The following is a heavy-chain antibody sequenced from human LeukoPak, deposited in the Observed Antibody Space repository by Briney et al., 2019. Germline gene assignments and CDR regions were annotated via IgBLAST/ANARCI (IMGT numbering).Heavy chain of an antibody. J-gene: IGHJ3*02. Sequence: GGSLRLSCAASGFTFGTYDMYWIRQAPGKGLECVSSISRGGAYTYYADSVEGRFTISRDNSKNTLYLQMNSLRAEDTAVYYCARDQSLAHAFDIWGQGTMVTVSS. CDR3: ARDQSLAHAFDI. CDR1: GFTFGTYD. V-gene: IGHV3-23*01. CDR2: ISRGGAYT.